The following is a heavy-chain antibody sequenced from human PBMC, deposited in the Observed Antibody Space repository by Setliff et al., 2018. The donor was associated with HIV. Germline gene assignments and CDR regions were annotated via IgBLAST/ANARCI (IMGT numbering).Heavy chain of an antibody. CDR2: IGGDNADI. J-gene: IGHJ3*02. D-gene: IGHD3-3*01. CDR1: GYDFTAYA. CDR3: ARPLTTSYNFWGDAFSI. V-gene: IGHV1-18*01. Sequence: APVKVSCKASGYDFTAYAISWVRQAPGQGLEWMGRIGGDNADIKFAQSFQGRVTMTTDTSTNTAYLELTSLRSDDTAVYYCARPLTTSYNFWGDAFSIWGQGTMVTVSS.